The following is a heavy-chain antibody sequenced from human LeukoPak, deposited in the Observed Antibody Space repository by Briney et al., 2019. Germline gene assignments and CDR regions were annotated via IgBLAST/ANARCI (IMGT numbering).Heavy chain of an antibody. CDR2: VKQDGSEK. D-gene: IGHD2-21*01. V-gene: IGHV3-7*01. CDR3: AKEGDYPILTYDS. J-gene: IGHJ5*01. Sequence: GGSLRLSCAASGFTFSSSGMNWLRQAPGKGLEWVANVKQDGSEKYYVDSVKGRFTISRDNAKNSLYLQMNSLRAEDTAVYYCAKEGDYPILTYDSWGQGALVTVSS. CDR1: GFTFSSSG.